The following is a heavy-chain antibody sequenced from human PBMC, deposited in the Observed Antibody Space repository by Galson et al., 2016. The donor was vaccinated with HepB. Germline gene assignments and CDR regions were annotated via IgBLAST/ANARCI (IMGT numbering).Heavy chain of an antibody. V-gene: IGHV3-13*01. Sequence: SLRLSCAASGFTFSMYGMHWVRQVTGKGLEWVSAIETAGDTYYPDSVKGRFTISRENAKNSLYLQLSNLRAEDTAVYYCTRGKSLWTRPWNYGGDVWGKGTTVIVSS. CDR2: IETAGDT. CDR1: GFTFSMYG. J-gene: IGHJ6*04. CDR3: TRGKSLWTRPWNYGGDV. D-gene: IGHD3-10*01.